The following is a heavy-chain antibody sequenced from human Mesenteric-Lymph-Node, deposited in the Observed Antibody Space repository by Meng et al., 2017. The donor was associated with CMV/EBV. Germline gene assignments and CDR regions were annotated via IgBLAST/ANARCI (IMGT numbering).Heavy chain of an antibody. CDR2: IYYSGST. Sequence: SETLSLTCTVSGGSISSSSYYGGWLRQPPGKGLEWIGSIYYSGSTYYNPSLKSRVTISVDTSKNQFSLKLSSVTAADTAVYYCAREYCSSTSCYEIDWGQGTLVTVSS. CDR1: GGSISSSSYY. D-gene: IGHD2-2*01. J-gene: IGHJ1*01. V-gene: IGHV4-39*07. CDR3: AREYCSSTSCYEID.